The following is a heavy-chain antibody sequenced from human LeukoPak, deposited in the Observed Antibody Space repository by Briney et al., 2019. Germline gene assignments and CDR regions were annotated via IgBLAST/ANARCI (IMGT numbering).Heavy chain of an antibody. Sequence: SETLSLTCTVSGGSISSSSYYWGWIRQPPGKGLEWIGSIYYSGSTYYNPSLKSRVTISVDTSKNQFSLKLRSVTAADTAVYYCARQGRGDSVTYSYWGQGTLVPVSS. CDR3: ARQGRGDSVTYSY. J-gene: IGHJ4*02. CDR1: GGSISSSSYY. CDR2: IYYSGST. V-gene: IGHV4-39*01. D-gene: IGHD4-17*01.